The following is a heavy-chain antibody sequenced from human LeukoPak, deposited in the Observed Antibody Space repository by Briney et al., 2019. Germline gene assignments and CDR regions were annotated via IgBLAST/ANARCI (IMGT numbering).Heavy chain of an antibody. Sequence: SETLSLTCSISGGSISSYHWSWMRQPPGKGLEWIGSINYSGSTNYNPSLKSRVTISLDTSKSQFALKLSSVTAADTPVYYCGSYRGDVANGYIDYWGQGTLVTVSS. V-gene: IGHV4-59*08. D-gene: IGHD2-21*01. J-gene: IGHJ4*02. CDR1: GGSISSYH. CDR2: INYSGST. CDR3: GSYRGDVANGYIDY.